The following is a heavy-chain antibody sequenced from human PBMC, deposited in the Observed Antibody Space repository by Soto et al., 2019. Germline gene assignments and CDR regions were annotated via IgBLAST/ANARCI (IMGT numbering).Heavy chain of an antibody. CDR3: ARVGCSGGSCYSSVYAFDI. V-gene: IGHV4-30-4*01. Sequence: SETLSLTCTVCGGSISSGDYYWSWIRQPPGKGLEWIGYIYYSGSTYYNPSLKSRVTISVDTSKNQFSLKLSSVTAADTAVYYCARVGCSGGSCYSSVYAFDIWGQGTMVTVSS. CDR1: GGSISSGDYY. J-gene: IGHJ3*02. D-gene: IGHD2-15*01. CDR2: IYYSGST.